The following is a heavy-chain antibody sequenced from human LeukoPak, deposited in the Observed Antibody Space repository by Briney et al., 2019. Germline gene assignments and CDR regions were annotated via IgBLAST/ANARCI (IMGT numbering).Heavy chain of an antibody. V-gene: IGHV3-23*01. D-gene: IGHD1-26*01. CDR1: AFSLNAYN. J-gene: IGHJ2*01. Sequence: GGSLRLSCAASAFSLNAYNMNWVRQAPGNGPEWVSAIGGSGDSTCYRDSVKGRFTVSRDNSENTLYLQMDSLRGDDTAIYYCAKDVSGSYKGWYFDLWGRGTLVAVSS. CDR2: IGGSGDST. CDR3: AKDVSGSYKGWYFDL.